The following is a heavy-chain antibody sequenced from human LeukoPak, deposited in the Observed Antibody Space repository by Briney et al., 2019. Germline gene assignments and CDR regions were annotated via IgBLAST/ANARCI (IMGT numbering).Heavy chain of an antibody. J-gene: IGHJ6*02. CDR3: ARVPRAEWSLYYYYYGMDV. CDR1: GGTFSSYA. Sequence: APVKVSCKASGGTFSSYAISWVRQAPGQGLEWMGGIIPIFGTANYAQKFQGRVTITADESTSTAYMELSSLRSEDTAVYYCARVPRAEWSLYYYYYGMDVWGQGTTVTVSS. D-gene: IGHD3-3*01. CDR2: IIPIFGTA. V-gene: IGHV1-69*01.